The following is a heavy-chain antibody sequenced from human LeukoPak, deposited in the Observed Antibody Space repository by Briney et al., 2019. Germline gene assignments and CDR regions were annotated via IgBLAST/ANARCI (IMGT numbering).Heavy chain of an antibody. CDR1: GFTFSTYW. CDR3: ARDRGVYYDTSGMAGD. V-gene: IGHV3-7*01. CDR2: INQDGSRF. J-gene: IGHJ4*02. D-gene: IGHD3-22*01. Sequence: GGSLRLSCAASGFTFSTYWMSWVRQAPGKGLEWVANINQDGSRFFYVDSVKGRFTISRDNAKNSLYLQMNSLRAEDTAVYYCARDRGVYYDTSGMAGDWGQGTLVTVSS.